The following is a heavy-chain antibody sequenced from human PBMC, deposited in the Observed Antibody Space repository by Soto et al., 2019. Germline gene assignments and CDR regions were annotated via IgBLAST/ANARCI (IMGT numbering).Heavy chain of an antibody. CDR2: IIPIFGTA. CDR3: ARSVWYSGFLEWLRYYYYYGMDV. D-gene: IGHD3-3*01. CDR1: GGTFSSYA. J-gene: IGHJ6*02. Sequence: SVKVSCKASGGTFSSYAISWVRQAPGQGLEWMGGIIPIFGTANYAQKFQGRVTITADKSTSTAYMELSSLRSEDTAVYYCARSVWYSGFLEWLRYYYYYGMDVWGQGTTVTVSS. V-gene: IGHV1-69*06.